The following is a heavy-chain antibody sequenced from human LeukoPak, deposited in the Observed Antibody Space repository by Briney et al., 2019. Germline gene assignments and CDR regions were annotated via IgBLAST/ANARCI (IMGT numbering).Heavy chain of an antibody. J-gene: IGHJ6*04. V-gene: IGHV3-7*01. CDR1: GFTFSSYA. Sequence: GGSLRLSCAASGFTFSSYAMSWVRQAPGKGLEWVANIKQDGSEKYYVDSVKGRFTISRDNAKNSLYLQMNSLRAEDTAVYYCAELGITMVGGVWGKGTTVTISS. D-gene: IGHD3-10*02. CDR2: IKQDGSEK. CDR3: AELGITMVGGV.